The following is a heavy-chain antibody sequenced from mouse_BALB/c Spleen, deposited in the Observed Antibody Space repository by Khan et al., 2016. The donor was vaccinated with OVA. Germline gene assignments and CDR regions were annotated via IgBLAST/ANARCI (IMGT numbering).Heavy chain of an antibody. Sequence: QVQLQQSGPGLVAPSQSLSITCTISGFSLTSYGVHWVRQPPGKGLEWLVVIWSDGHTTYNSAPKSRLSISKDNSKSQVFLKMNSLQTDDTAMYYWARHCYQCNYGPYFDVWGAGTTVTVSS. J-gene: IGHJ1*01. V-gene: IGHV2-6-1*01. CDR2: IWSDGHT. CDR3: ARHCYQCNYGPYFDV. CDR1: GFSLTSYG. D-gene: IGHD1-2*01.